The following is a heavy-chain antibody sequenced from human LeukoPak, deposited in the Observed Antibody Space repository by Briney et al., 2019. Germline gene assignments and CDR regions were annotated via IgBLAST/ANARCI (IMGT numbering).Heavy chain of an antibody. J-gene: IGHJ5*02. D-gene: IGHD3-16*01. CDR2: SMPLFGTA. CDR3: ARDVFGDDGFGLFDR. Sequence: SVKVTCKASGGTFNNSAIHWVRQGPRQGVEWLGGSMPLFGTAGYAQKFQGRVTITKDESTRTVYLELTRLTSDDTAVYYCARDVFGDDGFGLFDRWGQGTLVSVSS. CDR1: GGTFNNSA. V-gene: IGHV1-69*05.